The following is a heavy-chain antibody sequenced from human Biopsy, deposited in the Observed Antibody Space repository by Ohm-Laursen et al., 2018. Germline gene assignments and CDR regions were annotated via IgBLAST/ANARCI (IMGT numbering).Heavy chain of an antibody. CDR3: TRDTTYYAGTTYYDALDV. CDR1: GFTFSTYW. CDR2: IKRDGSQS. Sequence: SLRLSCAASGFTFSTYWMTWVRQAPGKGLEWVANIKRDGSQSNHVDSVKGRFTISRDNAKNSLYLQMNSLRAEDTAVYYCTRDTTYYAGTTYYDALDVWGQGTTVTVSS. D-gene: IGHD2/OR15-2a*01. V-gene: IGHV3-7*01. J-gene: IGHJ3*01.